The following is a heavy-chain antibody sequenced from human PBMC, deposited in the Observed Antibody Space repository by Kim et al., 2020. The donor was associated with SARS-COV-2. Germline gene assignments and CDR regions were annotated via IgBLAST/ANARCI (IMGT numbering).Heavy chain of an antibody. CDR2: INHSGST. CDR1: GGSFSGYY. Sequence: SETLSLTCAVYGGSFSGYYWSWIRQPPGKGLEWIGEINHSGSTNYNPSLKSRVTISVDTSKNQFSLKLSSVTAADTAVYYCARGSITGTTVDYWGQGTLV. J-gene: IGHJ4*02. CDR3: ARGSITGTTVDY. V-gene: IGHV4-34*01. D-gene: IGHD1-7*01.